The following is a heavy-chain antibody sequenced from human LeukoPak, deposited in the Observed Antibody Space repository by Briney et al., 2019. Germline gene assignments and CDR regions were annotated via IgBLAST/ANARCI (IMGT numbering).Heavy chain of an antibody. V-gene: IGHV4-30-2*01. J-gene: IGHJ4*02. Sequence: SQTLSLTCTVSGGSISSGGYYWSWIRQPPGKGLEWIGYIYHSGSTYYNPSLKSRVTISVDRSKNQFSLKLSSVTAADTAVYYCARDVGGASSNWGQGTLVTVSS. D-gene: IGHD6-6*01. CDR1: GGSISSGGYY. CDR2: IYHSGST. CDR3: ARDVGGASSN.